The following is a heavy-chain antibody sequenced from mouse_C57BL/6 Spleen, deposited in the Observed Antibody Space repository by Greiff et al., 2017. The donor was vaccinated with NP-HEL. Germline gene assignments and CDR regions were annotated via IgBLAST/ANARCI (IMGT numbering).Heavy chain of an antibody. J-gene: IGHJ2*01. V-gene: IGHV1-64*01. Sequence: QVQLQQPGPELVKPGVAVKVGCKAAGHRLASYGGQLVGGVSGQCLDVIGMIHPGSGRTNYNEKFKSKATLTVDKSSSTAYMQLSSLTSEDSAVSYCARRAQATLFDYWGQGTTLTVSS. CDR1: GHRLASYG. D-gene: IGHD3-2*02. CDR3: ARRAQATLFDY. CDR2: IHPGSGRT.